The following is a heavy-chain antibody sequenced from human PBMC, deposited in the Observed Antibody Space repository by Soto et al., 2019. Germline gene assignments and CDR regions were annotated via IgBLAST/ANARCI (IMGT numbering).Heavy chain of an antibody. CDR1: GGTFSSYT. Sequence: QVQLVQSGAEVKKPGSSVKVSCKASGGTFSSYTISWVRQAPGQGLKWMGRIIPILGIANYAQKFQGRVTLXADKSTSTAYMELSSLRSEDTAVYYCASRYRTADDWGQGTLVTVSS. CDR3: ASRYRTADD. CDR2: IIPILGIA. J-gene: IGHJ4*02. V-gene: IGHV1-69*02. D-gene: IGHD2-21*02.